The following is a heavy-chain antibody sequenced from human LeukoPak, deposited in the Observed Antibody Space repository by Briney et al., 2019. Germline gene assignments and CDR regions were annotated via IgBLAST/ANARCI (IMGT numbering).Heavy chain of an antibody. CDR1: RFTFSNYW. V-gene: IGHV3-7*01. CDR2: INKDGSEK. Sequence: GGSLRLSCEASRFTFSNYWMTWVRQAPGKGLEWVANINKDGSEKFCVDSVKGRFTISRGNAKNSLYLEMNSLRVEDTAVYYCARVTPVFSDAFDLWGQGTMLTVSS. D-gene: IGHD3-9*01. J-gene: IGHJ3*01. CDR3: ARVTPVFSDAFDL.